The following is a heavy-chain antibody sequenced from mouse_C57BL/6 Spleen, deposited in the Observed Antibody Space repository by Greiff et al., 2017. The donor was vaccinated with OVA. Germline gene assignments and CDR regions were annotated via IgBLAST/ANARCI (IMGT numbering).Heavy chain of an antibody. V-gene: IGHV2-2*01. D-gene: IGHD2-4*01. J-gene: IGHJ3*01. CDR1: GFSLTSYG. CDR3: ARGAYDYDEAWFAY. Sequence: VQLQQSGPGLVQPSQSLSITCTASGFSLTSYGVHWVRQSPGKGLEWLGVIWRGGSTAYNAAFISRLSTSKDNSKSQVFFKMNSLQADDTAIYYCARGAYDYDEAWFAYWGQGTLVTVSA. CDR2: IWRGGST.